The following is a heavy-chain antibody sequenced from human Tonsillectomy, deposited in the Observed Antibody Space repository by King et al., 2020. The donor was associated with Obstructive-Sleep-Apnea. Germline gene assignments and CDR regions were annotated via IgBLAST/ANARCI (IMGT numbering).Heavy chain of an antibody. CDR3: ARDRGGIYDYVWGSPTDY. J-gene: IGHJ4*02. CDR2: ISYDGSNK. D-gene: IGHD3-16*01. Sequence: VQLVESGGGVVQPGRSLRLSCAASGFTFSSYAMHWVRQAPGKGLEWVAVISYDGSNKYYADSVKGRFTISRYNSKNTMYLQMNSLRAEDTAVYYCARDRGGIYDYVWGSPTDYWGQGTLVTVSS. V-gene: IGHV3-30*04. CDR1: GFTFSSYA.